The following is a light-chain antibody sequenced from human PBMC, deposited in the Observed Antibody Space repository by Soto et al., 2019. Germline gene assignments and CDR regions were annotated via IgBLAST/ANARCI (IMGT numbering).Light chain of an antibody. CDR3: QQSYTTLPS. J-gene: IGKJ2*01. CDR2: WAS. Sequence: DIVMTQSPDSLAVSLGERATINCKSSQSVLYSPNNKDYLAWYQQKPGQPPKLLISWASTRESGVPDRFSGTGSGTDFTLTISSLQAEDVAVYYCQQSYTTLPSFGQGTKLEIK. V-gene: IGKV4-1*01. CDR1: QSVLYSPNNKDY.